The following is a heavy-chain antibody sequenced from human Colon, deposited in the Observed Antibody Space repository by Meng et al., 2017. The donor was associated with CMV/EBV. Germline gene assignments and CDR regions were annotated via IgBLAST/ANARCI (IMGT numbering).Heavy chain of an antibody. D-gene: IGHD3-3*01. Sequence: GLIFADHAMTGVRAAPGKGLGLVSSTSRSDVHTYSANSVKGRFTISKDNSRNTVYLQMNSLSAEDTALYYCAKGTLYSDFWSGFRHWGHGTLVTVSS. CDR1: GLIFADHA. CDR2: TSRSDVHT. V-gene: IGHV3-23*01. CDR3: AKGTLYSDFWSGFRH. J-gene: IGHJ4*01.